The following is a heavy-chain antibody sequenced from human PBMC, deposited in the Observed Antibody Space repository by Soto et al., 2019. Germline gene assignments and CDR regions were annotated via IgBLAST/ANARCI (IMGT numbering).Heavy chain of an antibody. Sequence: SVKVSCKASGGTFSSYTISWVRQAPGQGLEWMGRIIPILGIANYAQKFQGRVTITADKSTSTAYMELSSLRSEDTAVYYCARDPVVASGWFDPWGQGTLVTVSS. D-gene: IGHD3-10*01. CDR2: IIPILGIA. CDR1: GGTFSSYT. CDR3: ARDPVVASGWFDP. V-gene: IGHV1-69*04. J-gene: IGHJ5*02.